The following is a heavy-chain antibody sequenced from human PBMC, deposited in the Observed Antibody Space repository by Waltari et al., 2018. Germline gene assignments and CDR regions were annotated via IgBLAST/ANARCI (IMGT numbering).Heavy chain of an antibody. CDR1: GGSITSSNSY. Sequence: QLQLQESGPGLVKPSETLSLLCTVSGGSITSSNSYLGWVRQPPGKGLEWIGSIYYSGRTYYNPSLKSRVTISVDTSKNQFSLKLSSMTAADASVFYCARHMTSNPYYYYMDVWGKGTTVPVSS. CDR3: ARHMTSNPYYYYMDV. J-gene: IGHJ6*03. D-gene: IGHD3-16*01. CDR2: IYYSGRT. V-gene: IGHV4-39*01.